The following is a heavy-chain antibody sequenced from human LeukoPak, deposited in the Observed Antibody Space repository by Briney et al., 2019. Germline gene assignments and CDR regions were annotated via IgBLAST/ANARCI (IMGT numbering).Heavy chain of an antibody. J-gene: IGHJ3*02. CDR1: GFTFSSYA. CDR3: ARAPGYSSSWYHDAFDI. D-gene: IGHD6-13*01. Sequence: GRSLRLSCAASGFTFSSYAMHWVRQAPGKGLEWVAVISYDGSNKYYADSVKGRFTISRDNSKNTLYLQMNSLRAEDTAVYYCARAPGYSSSWYHDAFDIWGQGTMVTVSS. V-gene: IGHV3-30-3*01. CDR2: ISYDGSNK.